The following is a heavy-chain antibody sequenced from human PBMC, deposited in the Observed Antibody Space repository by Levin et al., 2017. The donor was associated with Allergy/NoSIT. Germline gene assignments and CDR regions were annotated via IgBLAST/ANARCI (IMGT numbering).Heavy chain of an antibody. CDR2: IYPGDSDT. CDR1: GYSFTSYW. J-gene: IGHJ4*02. D-gene: IGHD6-13*01. CDR3: ARSYSSSWDEVGGPRGPFDY. V-gene: IGHV5-51*01. Sequence: GESLKISCKGSGYSFTSYWIGWVRQMPGKGLEWMGIIYPGDSDTRYSPSFQGQVTISADKSISTAYLQWSSLKASDTAMYYCARSYSSSWDEVGGPRGPFDYWGQGTLVTVSS.